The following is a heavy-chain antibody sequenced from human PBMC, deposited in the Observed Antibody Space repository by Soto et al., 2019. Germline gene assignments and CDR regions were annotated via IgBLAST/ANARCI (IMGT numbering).Heavy chain of an antibody. CDR1: GYAFTTYG. V-gene: IGHV1-18*01. D-gene: IGHD1-1*01. J-gene: IGHJ4*02. CDR2: ISAHNGNT. CDR3: ARGRYGDY. Sequence: QVHLVQSGAEVKKPGASVKVSCQGSGYAFTTYGITWVRQAPGQGLEWMGWISAHNGNTNYAQKLQGRVTVTRDTSTRTAYMGLRRLRYDDTAVYYCARGRYGDYWGQGALVTVSS.